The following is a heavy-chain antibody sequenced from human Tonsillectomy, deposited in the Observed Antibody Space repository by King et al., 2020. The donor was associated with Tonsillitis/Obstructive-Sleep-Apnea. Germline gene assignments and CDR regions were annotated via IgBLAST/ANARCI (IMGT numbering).Heavy chain of an antibody. D-gene: IGHD6-13*01. CDR1: GGSISSSTYY. CDR3: ATEGDYSRTNYFDY. Sequence: QLQLQESGPGLVKPSETLSLTCSVSGGSISSSTYYWGWIRQPPGKGLEWIGSIYYSGSTYYNPSLKSRVTISVDTSKNQFSRKLSSVTAADTAVYYCATEGDYSRTNYFDYWGPGTLVTVSS. V-gene: IGHV4-39*02. CDR2: IYYSGST. J-gene: IGHJ4*02.